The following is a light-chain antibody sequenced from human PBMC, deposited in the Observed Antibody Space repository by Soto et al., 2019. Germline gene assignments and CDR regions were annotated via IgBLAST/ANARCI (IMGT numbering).Light chain of an antibody. CDR3: SSYAGSSNV. CDR1: SSDVGGYNY. Sequence: SALTQPPSASWSPGQSVAISCTGTSSDVGGYNYVSWYQQHPGKAPKLMIYEVNKRPSGVPDRFSGSKSGNTASLTVSGLQAEDEDDYYSSSYAGSSNVSRTGTKVTVL. J-gene: IGLJ1*01. V-gene: IGLV2-8*01. CDR2: EVN.